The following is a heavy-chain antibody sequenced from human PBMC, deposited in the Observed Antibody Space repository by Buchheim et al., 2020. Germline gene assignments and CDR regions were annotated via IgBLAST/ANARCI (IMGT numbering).Heavy chain of an antibody. D-gene: IGHD5-24*01. CDR3: AREMSEMATIYYFDY. V-gene: IGHV3-33*01. CDR1: GFTFSSYG. Sequence: QVQLVESGGGVVQPGRSLRLSCAASGFTFSSYGMHWVRQAPGKGLEWVAVIWYDGSNKYYADSVKGRFTISRDNSKNTLYLQMNSLRAEDTAVYYCAREMSEMATIYYFDYWGQGTL. CDR2: IWYDGSNK. J-gene: IGHJ4*02.